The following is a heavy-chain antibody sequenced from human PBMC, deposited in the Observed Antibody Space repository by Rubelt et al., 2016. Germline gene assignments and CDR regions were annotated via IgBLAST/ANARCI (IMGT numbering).Heavy chain of an antibody. CDR2: ISGSGGNT. V-gene: IGHV3-23*04. J-gene: IGHJ6*02. D-gene: IGHD1/OR15-1a*01. Sequence: EVQLVESGGGQVKPGGSLRLSCTASGFTFSSNAMSWVRQAPGKGLEWVSAISGSGGNTYYADSVKGRFTISRDNSKNTLYLQLNSLRAEDTAVYHCARDQPGTGARAMDAWGQGTTVTVSS. CDR1: GFTFSSNA. CDR3: ARDQPGTGARAMDA.